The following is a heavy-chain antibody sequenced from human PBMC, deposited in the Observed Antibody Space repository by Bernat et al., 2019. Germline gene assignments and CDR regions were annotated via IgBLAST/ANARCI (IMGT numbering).Heavy chain of an antibody. CDR1: GFTFSRNG. CDR2: ISPDGTTK. V-gene: IGHV3-30*18. Sequence: QVQLVESGGGVVQPGRSLRLSCAASGFTFSRNGMHWVRSFPGRGLEWVTFISPDGTTKYYVDSVKGRFTISRDNSKNTLYLQMNSLRPEDTAVYYCVKENSPTHTMFWFDPRGQGTLVTVSS. J-gene: IGHJ5*02. D-gene: IGHD3-10*02. CDR3: VKENSPTHTMFWFDP.